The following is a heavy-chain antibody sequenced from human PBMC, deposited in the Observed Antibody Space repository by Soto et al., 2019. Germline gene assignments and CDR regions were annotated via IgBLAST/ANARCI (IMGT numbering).Heavy chain of an antibody. CDR2: ISSNGGST. Sequence: EVQLVESGGGLVQPGGSLRLSCSASGFTFSSYAMHWVRQAPGKGLEYVSAISSNGGSTYYADSVKGRFTISRDNSKNTLYLQMSSLRAEDTAVYYCVKAFRRKWELLFSPFDYWGQGTLVTVSS. CDR1: GFTFSSYA. J-gene: IGHJ4*02. D-gene: IGHD1-26*01. CDR3: VKAFRRKWELLFSPFDY. V-gene: IGHV3-64D*06.